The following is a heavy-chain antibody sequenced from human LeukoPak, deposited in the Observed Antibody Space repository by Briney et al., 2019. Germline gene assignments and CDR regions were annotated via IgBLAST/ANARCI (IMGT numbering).Heavy chain of an antibody. D-gene: IGHD3-22*01. J-gene: IGHJ4*02. CDR1: GFTFSSYS. Sequence: GGSLRLSCAASGFTFSSYSMNWVRQAPGKGLEWVSSISSSSSYIYYADSVKGRSTISRDNAKNSLYLQMNSLRAEDTAVYYCARGNYDSSGPPGGYWGQGTLVTVSS. V-gene: IGHV3-21*01. CDR3: ARGNYDSSGPPGGY. CDR2: ISSSSSYI.